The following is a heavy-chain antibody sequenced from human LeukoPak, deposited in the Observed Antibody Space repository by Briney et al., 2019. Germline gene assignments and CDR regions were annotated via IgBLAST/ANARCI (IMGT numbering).Heavy chain of an antibody. Sequence: GRSLGLSCAASGFTFSSYGMHWVRQAPGKGLEWVAVIWYDGSNKYYADSVKGRFTISRDNSKNTLYLQMNSLRAEDTAVYYCARAADDYASGMGMDVWGQGTTVTVSS. CDR1: GFTFSSYG. CDR2: IWYDGSNK. J-gene: IGHJ6*02. CDR3: ARAADDYASGMGMDV. D-gene: IGHD3-10*01. V-gene: IGHV3-33*01.